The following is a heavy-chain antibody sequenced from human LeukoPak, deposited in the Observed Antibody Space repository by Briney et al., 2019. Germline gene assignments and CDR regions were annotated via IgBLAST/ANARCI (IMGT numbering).Heavy chain of an antibody. CDR3: AKTQSSPWLSDYYYGMDV. CDR1: GFTFSSYG. J-gene: IGHJ6*02. V-gene: IGHV3-30*18. CDR2: ISYDGSNK. D-gene: IGHD6-19*01. Sequence: GGSLRLSCAASGFTFSSYGMHWVRQAPGKGLEWVAVISYDGSNKYYADSVKGRFTISRDNSKNTLYLQMNSLRAEDTAVYYCAKTQSSPWLSDYYYGMDVWGQGTTVTVSS.